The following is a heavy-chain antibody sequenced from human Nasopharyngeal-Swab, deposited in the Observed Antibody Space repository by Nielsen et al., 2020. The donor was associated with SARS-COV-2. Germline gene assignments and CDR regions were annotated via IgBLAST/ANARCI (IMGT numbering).Heavy chain of an antibody. CDR3: AGRHYDFWSGYYRGVYYFDY. D-gene: IGHD3-3*01. CDR1: GGSISSSSYY. CDR2: IYYSGST. J-gene: IGHJ4*02. V-gene: IGHV4-39*01. Sequence: SETLSLTCTVSGGSISSSSYYWGWIRQPPGKGLEWIGSIYYSGSTYYNPPLKSRVTISVDTSKNQFSLKLSSVTAADTAVYYCAGRHYDFWSGYYRGVYYFDYWGQGTLVTVSS.